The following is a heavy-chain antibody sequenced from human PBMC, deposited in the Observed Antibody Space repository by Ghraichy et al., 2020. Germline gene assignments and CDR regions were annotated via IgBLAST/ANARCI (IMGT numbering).Heavy chain of an antibody. J-gene: IGHJ4*02. D-gene: IGHD2/OR15-2a*01. CDR3: ARDPRPGAILYYFDY. Sequence: GGSLRLSCAASGFTFSSYAMHWVRQAPGKGLERVALMSYDGTNTYYADSVKGRFTISRDNSKSTLYLQVNSLRAEDTAIYYCARDPRPGAILYYFDYWGQGTLVTVSS. V-gene: IGHV3-30*04. CDR1: GFTFSSYA. CDR2: MSYDGTNT.